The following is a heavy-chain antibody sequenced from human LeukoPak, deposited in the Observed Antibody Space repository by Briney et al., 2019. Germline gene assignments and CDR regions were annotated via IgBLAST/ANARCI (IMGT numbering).Heavy chain of an antibody. V-gene: IGHV3-11*06. CDR1: GFTFSSFG. CDR2: ISSSSTYS. J-gene: IGHJ5*02. Sequence: GGTLRLSCAASGFTFSSFGMSWIRQAPGKGLEWVSYISSSSTYSSYADSVKGRFTISRDNAKNSLYLQMNSLRAEDTAVYYCARVMIGTVNWFDPWGQGTLVTVSS. CDR3: ARVMIGTVNWFDP. D-gene: IGHD3-22*01.